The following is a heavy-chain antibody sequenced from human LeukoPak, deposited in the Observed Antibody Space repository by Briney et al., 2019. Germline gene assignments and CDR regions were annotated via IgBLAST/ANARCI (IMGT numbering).Heavy chain of an antibody. D-gene: IGHD2-2*02. J-gene: IGHJ6*03. V-gene: IGHV3-21*04. CDR2: ISSSSSYI. CDR3: ARGIGCSSTSCYRNPYYYYYYMDV. Sequence: GGSLRLSCAASGFTFDDYGMSWVRQAPGKGLEWVSSISSSSSYIYYADSVKGRFTISRDNAKNSLYLQMNSLRAEDTAVYYCARGIGCSSTSCYRNPYYYYYYMDVWGKGTTVTISS. CDR1: GFTFDDYG.